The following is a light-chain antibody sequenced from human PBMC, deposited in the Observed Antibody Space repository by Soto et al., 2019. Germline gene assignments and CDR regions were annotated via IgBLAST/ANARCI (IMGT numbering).Light chain of an antibody. J-gene: IGLJ2*01. CDR3: SSYASGTML. CDR1: NSDLGTYNH. Sequence: QSALTQPASVSGSPGQSITISCTGSNSDLGTYNHVSWFQQDPGKAPKLLIYDVTNRPSGVSSRFSGSKSGTTATLTISGLQAEDESDYYCSSYASGTMLFGGGTKLTVL. V-gene: IGLV2-14*03. CDR2: DVT.